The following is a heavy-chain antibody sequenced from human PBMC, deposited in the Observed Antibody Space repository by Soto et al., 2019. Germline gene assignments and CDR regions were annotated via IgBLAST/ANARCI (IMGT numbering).Heavy chain of an antibody. CDR2: INHSGST. V-gene: IGHV4-34*01. D-gene: IGHD2-2*01. Sequence: KTSETLSLTCAVYGGSFSGYYWSWIRQPPGKGLEWIGEINHSGSTNYNPSLKSRVTISVDTSKNQFSLKLSSVTAADTAVYYCARVRARYCSSTSCYGPGDWFDPWGQGTLVTVSS. CDR3: ARVRARYCSSTSCYGPGDWFDP. J-gene: IGHJ5*02. CDR1: GGSFSGYY.